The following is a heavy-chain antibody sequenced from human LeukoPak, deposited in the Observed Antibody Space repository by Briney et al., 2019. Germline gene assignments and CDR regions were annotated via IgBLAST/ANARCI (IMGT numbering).Heavy chain of an antibody. CDR1: GGTFSSYA. J-gene: IGHJ6*03. CDR2: IIPIFGTA. CDR3: ARGGSSWPGKIYYYYYMDV. Sequence: GASVKVSCKASGGTFSSYAISWVRQAPGQGLEWMGGIIPIFGTANYAQKFQGRVTITADKSTSTAYMELSSLRSDDTAVYYCARGGSSWPGKIYYYYYMDVWGKGTTVTVSS. D-gene: IGHD6-13*01. V-gene: IGHV1-69*06.